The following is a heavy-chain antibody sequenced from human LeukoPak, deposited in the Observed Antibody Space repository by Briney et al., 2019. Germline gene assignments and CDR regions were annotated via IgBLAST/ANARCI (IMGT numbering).Heavy chain of an antibody. J-gene: IGHJ6*03. CDR3: ARGWGLGFHYYYYMDV. Sequence: SQTLSLTCAISGDSVSSNSAAWNWIRQSPSRGLEWLGRTYYRSKWYNDYAVSVKSRITINPDTSKNQFSLKLSSVTAADTAVYYCARGWGLGFHYYYYMDVWGKGTTVTVSS. D-gene: IGHD1-26*01. CDR1: GDSVSSNSAA. CDR2: TYYRSKWYN. V-gene: IGHV6-1*01.